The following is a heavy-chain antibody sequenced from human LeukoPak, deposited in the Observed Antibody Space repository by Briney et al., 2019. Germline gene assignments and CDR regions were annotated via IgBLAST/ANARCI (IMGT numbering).Heavy chain of an antibody. CDR2: IYYSGST. CDR3: ARASSGWYYFDY. D-gene: IGHD6-19*01. CDR1: GGSISSGGYY. V-gene: IGHV4-31*03. Sequence: SETLSLTCTVSGGSISSGGYYWSWLRQHPGKGLEWIGYIYYSGSTYYNPSLKSRVTISVDTSKNQFSLKLSSVTAADTAVYYCARASSGWYYFDYWGQGTLVTVSS. J-gene: IGHJ4*02.